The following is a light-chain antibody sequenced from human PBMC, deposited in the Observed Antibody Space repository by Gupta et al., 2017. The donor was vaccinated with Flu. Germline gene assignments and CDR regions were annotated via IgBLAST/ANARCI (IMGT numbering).Light chain of an antibody. CDR3: QQTDSSTWS. Sequence: PFSLSASVGDTVTITCRASLNIESYLNWFQQKPGKAPTLLFYGSAPLETGVPPRFKNGGSGTQFTLTITSLQPDDFATYFCQQTDSSTWSFGEGTKV. V-gene: IGKV1-39*01. CDR1: LNIESY. CDR2: GSA. J-gene: IGKJ1*01.